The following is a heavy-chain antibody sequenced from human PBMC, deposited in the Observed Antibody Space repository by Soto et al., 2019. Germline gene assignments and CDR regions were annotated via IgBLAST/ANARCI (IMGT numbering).Heavy chain of an antibody. J-gene: IGHJ5*02. V-gene: IGHV4-61*01. Sequence: QVQLQESGPGLVKPSETLSLTCTVSGGSVSSGSYYWSWIRQPPGKGLEWIGYIYYSGSTNYNPPPKSRVTISVDTSKNQFSLKLSSVTAADTAVYYCARMEGDYYDSSGAGFDPWGQGTLVTVSS. D-gene: IGHD3-22*01. CDR1: GGSVSSGSYY. CDR2: IYYSGST. CDR3: ARMEGDYYDSSGAGFDP.